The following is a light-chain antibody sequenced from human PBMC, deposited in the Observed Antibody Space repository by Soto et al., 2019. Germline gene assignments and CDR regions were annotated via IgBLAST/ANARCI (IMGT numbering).Light chain of an antibody. CDR3: QEYNNYWT. CDR1: QTISRW. J-gene: IGKJ1*01. Sequence: IQMTQSPVTLSGPVVVTFTITCRASQTISRWLAWYQQTPGKAPRLLIYTASTLESGVPSRFSASGSGTEFTLTISSLHPDDFATYCCQEYNNYWTFGQGTKVDIK. CDR2: TAS. V-gene: IGKV1-5*01.